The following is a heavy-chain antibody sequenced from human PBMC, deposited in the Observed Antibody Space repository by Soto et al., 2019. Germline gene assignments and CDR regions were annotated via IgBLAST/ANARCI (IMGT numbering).Heavy chain of an antibody. CDR2: MFHAAAC. CDR3: ATGGHTYKIDN. Sequence: QVQLQESDPGLVKPSETLSLTCAVSGASISNNNWWTWVRQPPGEGLEWIGEMFHAAACNYNPSLKRRVAISIDMAKSQFSRPLTSVIASGPGMCLCATGGHTYKIDNWGQGTLVSGSS. D-gene: IGHD1-1*01. V-gene: IGHV4-4*02. J-gene: IGHJ4*02. CDR1: GASISNNNW.